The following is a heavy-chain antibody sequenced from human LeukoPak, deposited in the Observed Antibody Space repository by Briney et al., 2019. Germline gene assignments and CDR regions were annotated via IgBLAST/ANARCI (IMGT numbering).Heavy chain of an antibody. Sequence: PGGSLRLSCAASGFTFSSYAMHWVRQAPGKGLEWVAVISYDGSNKYYADSVKGRFTISRDNSKNTLYLQMSSLRAEDTAVYYCARAGYYGSGSSPGFDYWGQGTLVTVSS. J-gene: IGHJ4*02. CDR3: ARAGYYGSGSSPGFDY. D-gene: IGHD3-10*01. CDR2: ISYDGSNK. CDR1: GFTFSSYA. V-gene: IGHV3-30*04.